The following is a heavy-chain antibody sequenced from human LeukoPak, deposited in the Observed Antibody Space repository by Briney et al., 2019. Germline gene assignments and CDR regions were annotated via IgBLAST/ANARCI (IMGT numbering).Heavy chain of an antibody. D-gene: IGHD1-26*01. V-gene: IGHV4-39*07. CDR1: GGSISSSSYY. CDR2: IYHSGST. J-gene: IGHJ4*02. CDR3: ARVGARYSGSHIGPY. Sequence: SETLSLTCTVSGGSISSSSYYWGWIRQPPGKGLEWIGSIYHSGSTYYNPSLKSRVTISVDTSKNQFSLKLSSVTAADTAVYYCARVGARYSGSHIGPYWGQGTLVTVSS.